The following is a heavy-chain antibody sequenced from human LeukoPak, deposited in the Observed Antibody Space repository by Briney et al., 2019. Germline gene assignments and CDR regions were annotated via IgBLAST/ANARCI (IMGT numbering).Heavy chain of an antibody. J-gene: IGHJ4*02. V-gene: IGHV3-74*01. D-gene: IGHD3-22*01. CDR3: ARVDSSGYYLYYFDY. CDR2: INSDGSST. Sequence: GGSLRLSCAASGFTFSSYWMHWVRQAPGKGLVWVSRINSDGSSTSYADSVKGRFTISRDNAKNTLYLQMNSLRVEDTAVYYCARVDSSGYYLYYFDYWGQGTLVTVSS. CDR1: GFTFSSYW.